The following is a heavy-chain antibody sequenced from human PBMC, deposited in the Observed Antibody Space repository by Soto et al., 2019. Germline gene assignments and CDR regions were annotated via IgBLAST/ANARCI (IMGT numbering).Heavy chain of an antibody. J-gene: IGHJ4*02. Sequence: SETLSLTCTVYGGSISSYYWSWIRQPPGKGLEWIGYIYYSGSTNYNPSLKSRVTISVDTSKNQFSLKLSSVTAADTAVYYCARAILSPLLATIVPYYFDYWGQGTLVTVSS. D-gene: IGHD5-12*01. CDR2: IYYSGST. V-gene: IGHV4-59*01. CDR1: GGSISSYY. CDR3: ARAILSPLLATIVPYYFDY.